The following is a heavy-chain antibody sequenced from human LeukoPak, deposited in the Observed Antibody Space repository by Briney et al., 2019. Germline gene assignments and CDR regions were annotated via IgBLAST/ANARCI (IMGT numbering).Heavy chain of an antibody. V-gene: IGHV4-59*01. Sequence: SETLSLTCAVYGGSFSGYYWSWIRQPPGKGLEWIGYIYYSGSTNYNPSLKSRVTISVDTSKNQFSLKLSSVTAADTAVYYCARVSSGWTKGVDYWGQGTLVTVSS. CDR3: ARVSSGWTKGVDY. D-gene: IGHD6-19*01. CDR2: IYYSGST. J-gene: IGHJ4*02. CDR1: GGSFSGYY.